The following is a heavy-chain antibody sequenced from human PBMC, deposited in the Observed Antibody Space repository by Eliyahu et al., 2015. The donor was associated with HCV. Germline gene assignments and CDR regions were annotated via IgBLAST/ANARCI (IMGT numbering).Heavy chain of an antibody. J-gene: IGHJ4*02. CDR1: GFTFSTYW. Sequence: EVQLVESGGDLVQPGGSLRXXXLGAGFTFSTYWMHWVRQAPGKGLEWVXRINIDGSITNYADSVKGRVTISRDNAKDTLFLQINSLRVEDTAVYYCARAGSYRFDYWGQGTQVTVSS. D-gene: IGHD3-16*02. CDR3: ARAGSYRFDY. CDR2: INIDGSIT. V-gene: IGHV3-74*01.